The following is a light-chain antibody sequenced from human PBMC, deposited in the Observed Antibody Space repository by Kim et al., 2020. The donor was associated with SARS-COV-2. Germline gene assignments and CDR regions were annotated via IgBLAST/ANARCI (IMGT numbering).Light chain of an antibody. CDR3: AAWDDSLNGVV. Sequence: VTISCSGSRPTCGINTVTWYQLRPRTAPKHLIYCYTQRPSGVPVPDQFFCSKSGTSASLAISWLQSEDESDYYCAAWDDSLNGVVFGGGTQLTVL. CDR1: RPTCGINT. J-gene: IGLJ2*01. CDR2: CYT. V-gene: IGLV1-44*01.